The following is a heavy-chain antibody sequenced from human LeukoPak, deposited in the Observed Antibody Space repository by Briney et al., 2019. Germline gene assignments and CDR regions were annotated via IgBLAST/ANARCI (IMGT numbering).Heavy chain of an antibody. J-gene: IGHJ5*02. CDR1: GGSISSGGYY. V-gene: IGHV4-30-2*01. CDR2: IYHSGST. D-gene: IGHD3-10*01. Sequence: PSETLSLICTVSGGSISSGGYYWSWIRQPPGKGLEWIGYIYHSGSTYYNPSLKSRVTISVDTSKNQFSLKLSSVTAADTAVYYCARDILFPADTMVRGEAWGQGTLVTVSS. CDR3: ARDILFPADTMVRGEA.